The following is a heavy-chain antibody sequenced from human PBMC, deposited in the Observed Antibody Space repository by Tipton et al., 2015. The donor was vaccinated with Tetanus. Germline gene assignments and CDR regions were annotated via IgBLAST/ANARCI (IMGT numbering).Heavy chain of an antibody. Sequence: QLVQSGAEVKKPGESLKISCKGSGYSFNIYWIAWVRQMPGKGLEWMGIIYPGDSDTTYSPSFEGQVTISADKSTTTAYLQWSSLKASDTGMYYCARRLEHCTGDQIWYFDLWGRGTLVTVSS. CDR2: IYPGDSDT. CDR3: ARRLEHCTGDQIWYFDL. CDR1: GYSFNIYW. J-gene: IGHJ2*01. D-gene: IGHD7-27*01. V-gene: IGHV5-51*01.